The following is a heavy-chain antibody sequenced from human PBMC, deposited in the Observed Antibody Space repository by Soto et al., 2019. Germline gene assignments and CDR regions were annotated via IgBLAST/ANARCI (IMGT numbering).Heavy chain of an antibody. CDR3: VRRYDPYYFDY. J-gene: IGHJ4*02. CDR1: GFSLTTSAVA. D-gene: IGHD1-1*01. CDR2: VYGSDDK. Sequence: QITLQESGPSLVKPTQTLTLTCTFSGFSLTTSAVAVGWLRQPPGRALERLAIVYGSDDKFYSPSLRSRLSTTKDNSKNHVGLTLANVDPVDTATYSCVRRYDPYYFDYWGRGTLVTVSS. V-gene: IGHV2-5*01.